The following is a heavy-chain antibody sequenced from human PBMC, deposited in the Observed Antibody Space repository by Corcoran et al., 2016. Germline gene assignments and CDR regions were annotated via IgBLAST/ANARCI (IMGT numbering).Heavy chain of an antibody. CDR1: GYTFTSYA. CDR2: INAGNGNT. V-gene: IGHV1-3*01. J-gene: IGHJ6*02. Sequence: QVQLVQSGAEVKKPGASVKVSCKASGYTFTSYAMHWVRQAPGQRLEWMGWINAGNGNTKYSQKFQGRVTITRDTSASPAYMELSSLRAEDTAVYYCARDRAAMVLSGMDVWGQGTTVTVSS. CDR3: ARDRAAMVLSGMDV. D-gene: IGHD5-18*01.